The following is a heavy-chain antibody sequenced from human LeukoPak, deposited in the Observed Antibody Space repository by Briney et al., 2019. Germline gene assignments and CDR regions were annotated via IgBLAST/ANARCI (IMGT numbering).Heavy chain of an antibody. J-gene: IGHJ5*02. Sequence: GASVKVSCKASGYTFTGYYMHWVRQAPGQGLEWMGWINPNSGGTNYAQKFQGWVTMTRDTSISTAYMELSRLRSEDTAVYYCATEATQWYNWFDPWGQGTLVTVSS. V-gene: IGHV1-2*04. CDR2: INPNSGGT. CDR3: ATEATQWYNWFDP. CDR1: GYTFTGYY. D-gene: IGHD5-24*01.